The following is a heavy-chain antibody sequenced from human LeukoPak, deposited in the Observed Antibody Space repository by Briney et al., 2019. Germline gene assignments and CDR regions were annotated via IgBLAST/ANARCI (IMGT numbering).Heavy chain of an antibody. D-gene: IGHD3-22*01. CDR1: GFTFSSYA. Sequence: GGSLRLSCAPSGFTFSSYAVGWVRRAPGKGRRWVSAISGSGGSTYYADSVQGRFTISRDNSKNTLYLQMNSLRAEDTAVYYCAKREGYDSSGYRSYYFDYWGQGTLVTVSS. V-gene: IGHV3-23*01. CDR3: AKREGYDSSGYRSYYFDY. CDR2: ISGSGGST. J-gene: IGHJ4*02.